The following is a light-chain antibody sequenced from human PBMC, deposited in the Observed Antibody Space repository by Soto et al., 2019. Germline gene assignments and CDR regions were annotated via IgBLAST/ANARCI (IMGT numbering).Light chain of an antibody. V-gene: IGKV3D-15*01. CDR2: GAS. CDR1: QNVNIN. J-gene: IGKJ4*01. CDR3: QQYKDWPALT. Sequence: EIVMTQSQVTLSVSPGERVTLSCRARQNVNINLAWYQQRLGEAPRVLLYGASNRASGIPDRFSGSGSGTDFTLTLSSLEPDDFALYCCQQYKDWPALTFGGGTRVQIK.